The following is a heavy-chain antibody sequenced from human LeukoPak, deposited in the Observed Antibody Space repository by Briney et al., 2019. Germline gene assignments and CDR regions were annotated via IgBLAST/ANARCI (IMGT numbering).Heavy chain of an antibody. V-gene: IGHV7-4-1*02. J-gene: IGHJ4*02. CDR3: ARRSSIVGATTIDY. CDR2: INTNTGNP. CDR1: GYTFTSYA. Sequence: EASVKVSCKASGYTFTSYAMNWVRQAPGQGLEWMGWINTNTGNPTYAQGFTGRFVFSLDTSVSTAYLQISSLKAEDTAVYYCARRSSIVGATTIDYWGQGTLVTVSS. D-gene: IGHD1-26*01.